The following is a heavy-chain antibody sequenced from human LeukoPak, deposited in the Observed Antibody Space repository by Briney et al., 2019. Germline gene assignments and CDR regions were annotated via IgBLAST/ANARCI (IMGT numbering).Heavy chain of an antibody. CDR3: AGRRWGYYYYGMDV. J-gene: IGHJ6*02. CDR1: GFTFSSYG. D-gene: IGHD1-26*01. CDR2: IWYDGSNK. V-gene: IGHV3-33*08. Sequence: PGGSLRLSCAASGFTFSSYGMHWVRQAPGKGLEWVAVIWYDGSNKYYADSVKGRFTISRDNSKNTLYLQMNSLRAEDTAVYYCAGRRWGYYYYGMDVWGQGTTVTVSS.